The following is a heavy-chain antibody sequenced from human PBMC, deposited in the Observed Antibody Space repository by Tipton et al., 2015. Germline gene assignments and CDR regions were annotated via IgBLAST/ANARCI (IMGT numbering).Heavy chain of an antibody. V-gene: IGHV4-4*02. CDR2: IYHSGST. Sequence: SLRLSCAVSGGSITTAYWWRWVRQPPGEGLEYIGEIYHSGSTDYNPSLRGRVTISVDKSNNQFSLRLKSVTAADTAVYYCARGVGGIFEYWGQGALVTVSS. CDR1: GGSITTAYW. J-gene: IGHJ4*02. D-gene: IGHD3-16*01. CDR3: ARGVGGIFEY.